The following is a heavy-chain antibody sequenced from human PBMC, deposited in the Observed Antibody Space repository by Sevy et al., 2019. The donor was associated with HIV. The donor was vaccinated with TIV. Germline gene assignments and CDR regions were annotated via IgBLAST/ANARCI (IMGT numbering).Heavy chain of an antibody. J-gene: IGHJ6*03. CDR2: INWNGGST. Sequence: GGSLRLSCAASGFTFDDYGMSWVRQAPGKGLEWVSGINWNGGSTGYADSVKGRFTISRDNAKNSLYLQMNSLIAEDTALYYCARVPITPHSVAAAGTREYYYYYMDVWGKGTTVTVSS. V-gene: IGHV3-20*04. D-gene: IGHD6-13*01. CDR3: ARVPITPHSVAAAGTREYYYYYMDV. CDR1: GFTFDDYG.